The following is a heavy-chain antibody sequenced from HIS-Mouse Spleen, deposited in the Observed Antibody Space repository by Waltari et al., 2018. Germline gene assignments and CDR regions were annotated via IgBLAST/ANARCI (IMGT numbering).Heavy chain of an antibody. V-gene: IGHV4-30-4*01. CDR2: IYYSGGT. Sequence: QVQLQESGPGLVKPSQTLSLTCTVSGGSISSGDYYWSWIRQPPGKGLAWIGYIYYSGGTYYNPSLQSRVNISVDTSKNQFSLKLSSVTAADTAVYYCASHRLPYYFDYWGQGTLVTVSS. J-gene: IGHJ4*02. CDR1: GGSISSGDYY. CDR3: ASHRLPYYFDY. D-gene: IGHD6-25*01.